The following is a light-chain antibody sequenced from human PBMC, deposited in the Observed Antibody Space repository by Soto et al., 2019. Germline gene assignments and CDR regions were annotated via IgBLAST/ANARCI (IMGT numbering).Light chain of an antibody. CDR3: QAWDSSTGGV. Sequence: SYELTQPPSVSVSPGQTASITCSGDKLGDKYACWYQQKPGQSPVLVIYQDSKRPSGIPERFSGSNSGNTATLTISGTQAMDEADYYCQAWDSSTGGVFGTVTKLTVL. CDR2: QDS. CDR1: KLGDKY. V-gene: IGLV3-1*01. J-gene: IGLJ1*01.